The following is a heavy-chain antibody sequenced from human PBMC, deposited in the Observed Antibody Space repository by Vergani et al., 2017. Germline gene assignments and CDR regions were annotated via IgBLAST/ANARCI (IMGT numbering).Heavy chain of an antibody. J-gene: IGHJ6*03. Sequence: QVQLVQSGAEVKKPGSSVKVSCKASGGTFSSYAISWVRQAPGQGLEWMGGIIPIFGTANYAQKFQGRVTITADESTSTAYMELSSLRSEDTAAYYCAGGGTSRVVYYDYYLDVWGKGTTVTVS. CDR2: IIPIFGTA. V-gene: IGHV1-69*01. CDR3: AGGGTSRVVYYDYYLDV. CDR1: GGTFSSYA. D-gene: IGHD2-15*01.